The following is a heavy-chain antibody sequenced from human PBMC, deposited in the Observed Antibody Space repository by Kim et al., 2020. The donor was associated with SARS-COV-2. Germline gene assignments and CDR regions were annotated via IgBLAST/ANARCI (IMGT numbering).Heavy chain of an antibody. D-gene: IGHD3-10*01. CDR1: GFTFSSYA. Sequence: GGSLRLSCAASGFTFSSYAMSWVRQAPGKGLEWVSAISGSGGSTYYADSVKGRFTISRDNSKNTLYLQMNSLRAEDTAVYYCAKDPFSSSYYYGSGSAFDIWGQGTMVTVSS. J-gene: IGHJ3*02. CDR3: AKDPFSSSYYYGSGSAFDI. V-gene: IGHV3-23*01. CDR2: ISGSGGST.